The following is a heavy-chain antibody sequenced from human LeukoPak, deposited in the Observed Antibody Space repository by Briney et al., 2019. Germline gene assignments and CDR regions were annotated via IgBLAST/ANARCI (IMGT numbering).Heavy chain of an antibody. CDR2: ISYDGSNK. Sequence: GGSLRLSCAASGFTFSSYAMHWVRQAPGKGLEWVAVISYDGSNKYYADSVKGRFTISRDNAKNSLYLQMNSLRAEDTALYYCAKVEMAVISNPTAFDIWGQGTMVTVSS. CDR1: GFTFSSYA. CDR3: AKVEMAVISNPTAFDI. D-gene: IGHD5-24*01. J-gene: IGHJ3*02. V-gene: IGHV3-30*04.